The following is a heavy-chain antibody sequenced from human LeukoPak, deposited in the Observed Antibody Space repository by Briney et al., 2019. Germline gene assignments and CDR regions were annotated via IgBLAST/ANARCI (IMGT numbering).Heavy chain of an antibody. J-gene: IGHJ5*02. V-gene: IGHV3-23*01. CDR1: GFTFSNFA. Sequence: GVSLRLSCAASGFTFSNFAMMWVRPAPGPGLQWVSTITGYGATFYADSVRGRFTIFRDTSMNTLFLQMNSLGAEDTAVYYCAKGAAAGKVDWFDPWGQGTLVTVSS. CDR3: AKGAAAGKVDWFDP. D-gene: IGHD6-13*01. CDR2: ITGYGAT.